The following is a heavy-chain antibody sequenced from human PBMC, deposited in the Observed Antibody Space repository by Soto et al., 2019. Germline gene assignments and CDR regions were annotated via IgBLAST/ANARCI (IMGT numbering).Heavy chain of an antibody. CDR1: GFTISSYG. J-gene: IGHJ4*02. D-gene: IGHD6-13*01. CDR2: IWYDGSNK. V-gene: IGHV3-33*01. Sequence: GGLLRLSCAASGFTISSYGMHWARQAPGKGLEWVAVIWYDGSNKYYADSVKGRFTISRDNSKNTLYLQMNSLRAEDTAVYYCARDQGIAAAGTDGFDYWGQGTVVTVSS. CDR3: ARDQGIAAAGTDGFDY.